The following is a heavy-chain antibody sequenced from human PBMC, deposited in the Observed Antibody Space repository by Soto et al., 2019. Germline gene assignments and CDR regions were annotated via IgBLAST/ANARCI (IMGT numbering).Heavy chain of an antibody. CDR2: ISYDGSD. CDR1: GFPFREFG. Sequence: QMQLVESGGGVVQPGRSLRLSCVASGFPFREFGMHWVRQAPGKGLEWVALISYDGSDYADSVKGRFTISRDDSRDTLFLHMDNLGPDDTGVYYCAGRWNYCLDFWGQGMLVAVSS. J-gene: IGHJ4*02. V-gene: IGHV3-33*05. CDR3: AGRWNYCLDF. D-gene: IGHD3-10*01.